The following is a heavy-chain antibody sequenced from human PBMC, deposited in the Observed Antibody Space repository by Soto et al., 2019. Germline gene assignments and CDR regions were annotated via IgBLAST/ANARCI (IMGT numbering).Heavy chain of an antibody. J-gene: IGHJ3*02. CDR1: GGSFSGYY. CDR3: ARDRSSGYRDAFDI. Sequence: ETLSLTCAVYGGSFSGYYWSWSRQPPGKGLEWIGEINHSGSTNYNPSLKSRVTISVDTSKNQFSLKLSSVTAADTAVYYCARDRSSGYRDAFDIWGKGTMVTVSS. V-gene: IGHV4-34*01. CDR2: INHSGST. D-gene: IGHD3-22*01.